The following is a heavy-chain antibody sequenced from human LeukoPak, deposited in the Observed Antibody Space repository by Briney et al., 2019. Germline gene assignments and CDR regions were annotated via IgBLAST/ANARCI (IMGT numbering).Heavy chain of an antibody. J-gene: IGHJ4*02. Sequence: SVKVSCKASGATFSSYAISWGRQAPGQGLEWMGRIIPIFGTASYAQKFQGRVTITTDESTSTAYMELSSMRSEDTAVYYCASSPPPYCSSTSCYELDYWGQGTLVTVSS. D-gene: IGHD2-2*01. CDR3: ASSPPPYCSSTSCYELDY. CDR1: GATFSSYA. V-gene: IGHV1-69*05. CDR2: IIPIFGTA.